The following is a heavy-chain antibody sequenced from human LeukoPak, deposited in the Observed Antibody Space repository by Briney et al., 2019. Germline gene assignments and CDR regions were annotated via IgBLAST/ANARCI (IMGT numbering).Heavy chain of an antibody. CDR3: ARAVNYYDSSGYYPLWYFDL. J-gene: IGHJ2*01. CDR2: IYYSGST. V-gene: IGHV4-30-4*01. D-gene: IGHD3-22*01. Sequence: SETLSLTCTVSGGSISSGDYYWSWIRQPPGKGLEWIGYIYYSGSTYYNPSLKSRVTISVDTSKNQFSLKLSSVTAADTAVYYCARAVNYYDSSGYYPLWYFDLWGRGTLVTVSS. CDR1: GGSISSGDYY.